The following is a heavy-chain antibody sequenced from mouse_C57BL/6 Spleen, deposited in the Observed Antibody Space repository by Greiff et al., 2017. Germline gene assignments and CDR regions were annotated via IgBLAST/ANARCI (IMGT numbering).Heavy chain of an antibody. CDR2: IYPGDGDT. Sequence: VKLQESGPELVKPGASVKISCKASGYAFSSSWMNWVKQRPGKGLEWIGRIYPGDGDTNYNGKFKGQATLTADKSSSTAYMQLSSLTSEDSAVYFCAREYDALRYYFDYWGQGTTLTVSS. CDR1: GYAFSSSW. V-gene: IGHV1-82*01. CDR3: AREYDALRYYFDY. J-gene: IGHJ2*01. D-gene: IGHD1-1*01.